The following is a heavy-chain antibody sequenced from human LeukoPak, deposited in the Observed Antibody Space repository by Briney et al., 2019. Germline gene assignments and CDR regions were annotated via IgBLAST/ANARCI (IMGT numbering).Heavy chain of an antibody. V-gene: IGHV4-30-2*01. D-gene: IGHD6-19*01. CDR3: ASSGWYRLNYYFDY. J-gene: IGHJ4*02. Sequence: KASQTLSLTCAVSGGSISSGGYSWSWIRQPPGKGLEWIGYIYHSGSTYYNPSLKSRVTISVDRSKNQFSLKLSSVTAADTAVYYCASSGWYRLNYYFDYWGQGTLVTVSS. CDR2: IYHSGST. CDR1: GGSISSGGYS.